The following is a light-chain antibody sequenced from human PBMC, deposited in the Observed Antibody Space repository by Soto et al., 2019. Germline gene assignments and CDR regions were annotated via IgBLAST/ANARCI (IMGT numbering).Light chain of an antibody. CDR3: QQYNDWPRT. CDR2: NAS. V-gene: IGKV3-15*01. J-gene: IGKJ4*01. CDR1: QSVRNQ. Sequence: EIVMTQSPATLSVSPGERVTLSCRAAQSVRNQLAWYQQKSGQPPRLLIFNASARVTGVPARFSGSGSATEFTLTITSLQSEDVAVYYCQQYNDWPRTFGGGTKVEI.